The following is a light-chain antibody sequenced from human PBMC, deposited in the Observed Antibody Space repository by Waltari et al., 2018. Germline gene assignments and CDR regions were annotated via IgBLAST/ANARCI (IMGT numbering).Light chain of an antibody. CDR2: RAS. CDR1: RDIANN. Sequence: IQMTQSPSSLSASIGDPVTINCRASRDIANNLNWYQQQSGKAPKLLIYRASSLQSGVPSRFSGSGSGTDFSLTISSLQPEDFATYYCQQGYDFPCTFGRGTKVEIK. CDR3: QQGYDFPCT. V-gene: IGKV1-6*02. J-gene: IGKJ4*01.